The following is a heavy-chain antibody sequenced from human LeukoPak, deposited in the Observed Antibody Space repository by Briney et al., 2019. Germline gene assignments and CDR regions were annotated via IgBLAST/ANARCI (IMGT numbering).Heavy chain of an antibody. CDR3: ARVRSPLNTMIVVGDAFDI. Sequence: SETLSLTCTVSGGSVSSGSYYWSWIRQPPGKGLEWIGYIYYSGSTNYNPSLKSRVTISVDTSKNQSSLKLSSVTAADTAVYYCARVRSPLNTMIVVGDAFDIWGQGTMVTVSS. CDR2: IYYSGST. CDR1: GGSVSSGSYY. V-gene: IGHV4-61*01. D-gene: IGHD3-22*01. J-gene: IGHJ3*02.